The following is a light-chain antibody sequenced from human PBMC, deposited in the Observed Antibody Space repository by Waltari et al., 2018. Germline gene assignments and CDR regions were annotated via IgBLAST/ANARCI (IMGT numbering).Light chain of an antibody. CDR2: GIS. V-gene: IGKV3-20*01. J-gene: IGKJ2*01. CDR3: QQFGGSPKYT. Sequence: EIVLTQSPGTLSLSPGERATLSCRANQIISNNYLAWYQAKPGQAPRLLIYGISHRATGIPDRFRGGGAGTDFTLTISRLEPEDFAVYYCQQFGGSPKYTFGQGTKLEIK. CDR1: QIISNNY.